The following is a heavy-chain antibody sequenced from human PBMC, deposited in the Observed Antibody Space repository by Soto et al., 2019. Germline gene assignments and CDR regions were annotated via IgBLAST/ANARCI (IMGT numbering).Heavy chain of an antibody. CDR2: IYPGDSDT. CDR1: GYSFTNYW. J-gene: IGHJ6*02. Sequence: GESLKISCKGSGYSFTNYWIVWVRQMPGKGLEWMGIIYPGDSDTRYSPSFQGQVTISADKSISTAYLQWRSLRASDTATYYCARPRSGSYRLDYYGMDVWGQGTTVTVSS. D-gene: IGHD3-10*01. V-gene: IGHV5-51*01. CDR3: ARPRSGSYRLDYYGMDV.